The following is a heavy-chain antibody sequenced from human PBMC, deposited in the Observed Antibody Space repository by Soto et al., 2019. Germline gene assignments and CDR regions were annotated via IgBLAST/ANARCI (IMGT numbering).Heavy chain of an antibody. D-gene: IGHD1-1*01. CDR3: ARDPSQVENRFDL. CDR1: GASLISSIR. Sequence: PSETLALTCEVSGASLISSIRWSWVRQSPGKGLEWIGGMYHGGTTYYNPSLKSRATISVDTSKNQFSLKVTSVTAADTAVYYCARDPSQVENRFDLWGQGTLVTVSS. J-gene: IGHJ5*02. V-gene: IGHV4-4*02. CDR2: MYHGGTT.